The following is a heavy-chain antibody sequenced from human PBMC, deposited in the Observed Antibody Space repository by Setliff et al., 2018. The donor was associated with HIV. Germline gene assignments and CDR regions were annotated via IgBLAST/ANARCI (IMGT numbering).Heavy chain of an antibody. Sequence: ASVKVSCKTSGYTFSLYSIAWVRQAPGQGLEWMGWISGHNGGTDYDQKLQGRVTITADESTSTAYMELSSLRSEDTAVYYCARVGQQLALDYWGQGTLVTVSS. CDR3: ARVGQQLALDY. D-gene: IGHD6-13*01. J-gene: IGHJ4*02. CDR1: GYTFSLYS. V-gene: IGHV1-18*01. CDR2: ISGHNGGT.